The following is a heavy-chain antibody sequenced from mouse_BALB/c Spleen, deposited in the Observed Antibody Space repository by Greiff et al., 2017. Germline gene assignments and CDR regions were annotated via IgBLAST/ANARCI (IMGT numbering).Heavy chain of an antibody. CDR3: ARKGLEFAY. CDR2: INPSNGRT. V-gene: IGHV1S81*02. CDR1: GYTFTSYW. Sequence: QVQLKQPGAELVKPGASVKLSCKASGYTFTSYWMHWVKQRPGQGLEWIGEINPSNGRTNYNEKFKSKATLTVDKSSSTAYMQLSSLTSEDSAVYYCARKGLEFAYWGQGTLVTVSA. J-gene: IGHJ3*01.